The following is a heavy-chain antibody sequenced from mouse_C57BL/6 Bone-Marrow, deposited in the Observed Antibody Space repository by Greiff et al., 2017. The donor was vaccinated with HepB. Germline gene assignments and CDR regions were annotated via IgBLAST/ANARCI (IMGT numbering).Heavy chain of an antibody. J-gene: IGHJ3*01. CDR1: GYTFTDYY. D-gene: IGHD2-3*01. CDR2: INPYNGGT. V-gene: IGHV1-19*01. CDR3: ARRAQDDTWFAY. Sequence: EVQLQQSGPVLVKPGASVKMSCKASGYTFTDYYMNWVKQSHGKSLEWIGVINPYNGGTSYNQKFKGKATLTVDKSSSTAYMELNSLTSEDSAVYYCARRAQDDTWFAYWGQGTLVTVSA.